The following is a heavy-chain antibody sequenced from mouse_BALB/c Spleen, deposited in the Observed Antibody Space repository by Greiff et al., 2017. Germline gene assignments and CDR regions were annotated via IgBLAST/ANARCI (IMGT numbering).Heavy chain of an antibody. V-gene: IGHV3-6*02. CDR1: GYSITSGYY. CDR2: ISYDGSN. D-gene: IGHD2-10*02. CDR3: AREEYGLWFAY. Sequence: ESGPGLVKPSQSLSLTCSVTGYSITSGYYWNWIRQFPGNKLEWMGYISYDGSNNYNPSLKNRISITRDTSKNQFFLKLNSVTTEDTATYYCAREEYGLWFAYWGQGTLVTVSA. J-gene: IGHJ3*01.